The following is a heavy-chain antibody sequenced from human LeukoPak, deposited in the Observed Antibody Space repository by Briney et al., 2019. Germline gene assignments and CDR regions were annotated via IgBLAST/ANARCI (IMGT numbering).Heavy chain of an antibody. V-gene: IGHV1-2*04. D-gene: IGHD3-10*01. CDR2: INPNSGGT. CDR1: GYTFTGYY. CDR3: AVAYGSGSYYYSAFDI. J-gene: IGHJ3*02. Sequence: GASVKVSCKASGYTFTGYYMHWVRQAPGQGLEWMGWINPNSGGTNYAQKFQGWVTMTRDTSISTAYMELSRLRSDDTAVYYCAVAYGSGSYYYSAFDIWGQGTMVTVSS.